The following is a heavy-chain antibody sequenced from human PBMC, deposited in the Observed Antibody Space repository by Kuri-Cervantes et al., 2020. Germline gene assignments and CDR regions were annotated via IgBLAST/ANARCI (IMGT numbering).Heavy chain of an antibody. D-gene: IGHD5-12*01. V-gene: IGHV3-11*04. CDR3: AKDPGQYSASSGSFDY. CDR1: GFTFSDYY. J-gene: IGHJ4*02. CDR2: ISSSGSTI. Sequence: GESLKISCAASGFTFSDYYMSWIRQAPGKGLEWVSYISSSGSTIYYADSVKGRFTISRDNAKNSLYLQMNSLRAEDTAVYYCAKDPGQYSASSGSFDYWGQGTLVTVSS.